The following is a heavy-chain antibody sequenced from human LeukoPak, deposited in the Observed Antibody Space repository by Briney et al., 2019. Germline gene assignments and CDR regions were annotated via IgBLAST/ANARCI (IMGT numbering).Heavy chain of an antibody. V-gene: IGHV3-23*01. D-gene: IGHD3-10*01. CDR3: AKRGVVIRGLLVIGYHQEAYHYDF. J-gene: IGHJ4*02. CDR2: ISERGGST. Sequence: GGSLRLSCVVSGISLSNYAMTWVRQAPGKGLEWVSYISERGGSTTYADSVKGRFTISRDTSLNTLYLQMNNLRAEDTAVYFCAKRGVVIRGLLVIGYHQEAYHYDFWGQGALVTVSS. CDR1: GISLSNYA.